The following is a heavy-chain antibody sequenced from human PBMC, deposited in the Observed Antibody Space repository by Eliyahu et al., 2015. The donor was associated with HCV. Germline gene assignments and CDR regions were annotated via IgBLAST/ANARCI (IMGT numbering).Heavy chain of an antibody. CDR1: GXSXXTYX. V-gene: IGHV4-59*01. CDR3: ASGGGGIAVTGTGGWFDP. CDR2: IHYSGST. D-gene: IGHD6-19*01. Sequence: QVQLQESGPGLVKPSETLSLTCXVSGXSXXTYXWXWIRXPPGKGLEWIGYIHYSGSTNYTPSLKXRVTISVDTSKNQFSLNLTSVTAADTAMYYCASGGGGIAVTGTGGWFDPWGQGTLVTVSS. J-gene: IGHJ5*02.